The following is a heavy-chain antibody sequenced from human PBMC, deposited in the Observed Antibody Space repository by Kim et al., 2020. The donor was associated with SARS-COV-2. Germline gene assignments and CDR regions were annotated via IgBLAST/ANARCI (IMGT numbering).Heavy chain of an antibody. CDR1: GFTFSSYA. CDR2: ISGSGGST. J-gene: IGHJ6*02. V-gene: IGHV3-23*01. D-gene: IGHD5-12*01. CDR3: AKLPFWGEDSGYDERRMDV. Sequence: GGSLRLSCAASGFTFSSYAMSWVRQAPGKGLEWVSAISGSGGSTYYADSVKGRFTISRDNSKNTLYLQMNSLRAEDTAVYYCAKLPFWGEDSGYDERRMDVWGQGTTVTVSS.